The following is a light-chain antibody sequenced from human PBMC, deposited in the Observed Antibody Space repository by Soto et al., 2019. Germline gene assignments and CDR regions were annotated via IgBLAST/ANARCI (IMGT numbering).Light chain of an antibody. V-gene: IGKV1-33*01. Sequence: DIQMTQSPSSLSSALGDRVTFTCEASQDIYKYLNWYQQKPGKAPKLLIYDASNLETGVPSRFSGSGSGTDFTFTISSLKTEDIATYYCQQYDNLPLTFGGGTKVDIK. CDR2: DAS. J-gene: IGKJ4*01. CDR1: QDIYKY. CDR3: QQYDNLPLT.